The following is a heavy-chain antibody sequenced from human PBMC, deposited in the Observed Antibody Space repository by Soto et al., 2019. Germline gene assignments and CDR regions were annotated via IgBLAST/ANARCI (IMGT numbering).Heavy chain of an antibody. Sequence: EVQLLESGGGLVQPGGSLGLSCTASRFTFRSYAMSWVRQAPGKGLEWVSTISGGGDNTYYADSVKGRFTISRDNSKNTLDLQMTGLRAEVTAVYYCAKDPAISGVYYFDYWGQGTLVTVSS. V-gene: IGHV3-23*01. J-gene: IGHJ4*02. CDR3: AKDPAISGVYYFDY. CDR2: ISGGGDNT. CDR1: RFTFRSYA. D-gene: IGHD3-10*01.